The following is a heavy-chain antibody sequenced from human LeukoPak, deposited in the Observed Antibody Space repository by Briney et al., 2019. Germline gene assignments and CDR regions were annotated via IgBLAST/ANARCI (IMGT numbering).Heavy chain of an antibody. CDR1: GGAFSDYS. CDR3: ARVGYSYSINDWSRTGLGAYPTKYHYYMDV. J-gene: IGHJ6*03. V-gene: IGHV4-34*01. D-gene: IGHD5-18*01. Sequence: SETLSLTCAVYGGAFSDYSWGWIRQPPGKGLGWGGEINHSGGTNNNPSLMSRVIMSVYTSKNQFSLRVSSVTAADTDVYYCARVGYSYSINDWSRTGLGAYPTKYHYYMDVWGKGTTVTVSS. CDR2: INHSGGT.